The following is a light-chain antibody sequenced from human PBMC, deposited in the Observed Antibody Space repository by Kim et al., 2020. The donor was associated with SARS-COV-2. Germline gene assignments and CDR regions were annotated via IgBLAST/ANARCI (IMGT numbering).Light chain of an antibody. CDR1: SGSIDSNY. Sequence: GKTVTISCTRSSGSIDSNYVQWYQQRPGSSPTTVIYEDNQRPSGVPDRFSGSIDRSSNSASLTISGLKTEDEADYYCQSYDSTNWVFGGGTKLTVL. V-gene: IGLV6-57*01. CDR3: QSYDSTNWV. J-gene: IGLJ3*02. CDR2: EDN.